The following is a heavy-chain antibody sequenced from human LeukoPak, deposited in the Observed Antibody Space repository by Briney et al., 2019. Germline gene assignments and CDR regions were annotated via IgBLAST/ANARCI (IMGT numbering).Heavy chain of an antibody. D-gene: IGHD5-18*01. Sequence: QSGGSLRLSCAASGFTFSSYGMHWVRQAPGKGLEWVAVISYDGSNKYYADSVKGRFTISRDNSKNTLYLQMNSLRAEDTAVYYCAKGDLYSYGSPLGYWGQGTLVTVSS. J-gene: IGHJ4*02. V-gene: IGHV3-30*18. CDR1: GFTFSSYG. CDR2: ISYDGSNK. CDR3: AKGDLYSYGSPLGY.